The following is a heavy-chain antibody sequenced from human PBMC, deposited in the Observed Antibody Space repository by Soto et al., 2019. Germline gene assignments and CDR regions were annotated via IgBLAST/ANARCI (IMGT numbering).Heavy chain of an antibody. CDR3: ARISCSPIGISFDP. CDR1: GGSISSYY. V-gene: IGHV4-59*01. J-gene: IGHJ5*02. D-gene: IGHD2-15*01. CDR2: IYYSGSN. Sequence: SETLSLTCTVSGGSISSYYWSWIRQPPGKRLEWIGYIYYSGSNNYNPSLTSRVTMSVDTSKNHFSLKLSSVTAADKAVYYCARISCSPIGISFDPWGQGTLITVSS.